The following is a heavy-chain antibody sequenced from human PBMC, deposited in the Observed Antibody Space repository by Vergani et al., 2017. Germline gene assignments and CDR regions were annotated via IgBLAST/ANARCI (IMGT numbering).Heavy chain of an antibody. CDR2: ISGTSISI. CDR1: GSTFSHYS. D-gene: IGHD3-22*01. CDR3: AKVLRITMIVVVINDAFDI. J-gene: IGHJ3*02. Sequence: EVQLVESGGGLVKPGGSLRLSCVVSGSTFSHYSMNWVRQAPGKGLEWVSSISGTSISIDYADSVKGRFTISRDNSKNTLYLQMNSLRAEDTAVYYCAKVLRITMIVVVINDAFDIWGQGTMVTVSS. V-gene: IGHV3-21*02.